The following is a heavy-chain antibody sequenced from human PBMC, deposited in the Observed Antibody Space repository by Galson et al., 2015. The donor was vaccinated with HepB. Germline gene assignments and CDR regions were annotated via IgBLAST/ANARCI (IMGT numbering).Heavy chain of an antibody. Sequence: SLRLSCAASGFTFSTYAMHWVRQAPGKGLEWVAVISYDGSNKYYADSVKGRFTIPRDNSKNTLYLQMNSLRAEDTAIYYCARDNRWNAFDIWGQGTMVTVSS. CDR3: ARDNRWNAFDI. CDR2: ISYDGSNK. D-gene: IGHD1-14*01. V-gene: IGHV3-30*04. CDR1: GFTFSTYA. J-gene: IGHJ3*02.